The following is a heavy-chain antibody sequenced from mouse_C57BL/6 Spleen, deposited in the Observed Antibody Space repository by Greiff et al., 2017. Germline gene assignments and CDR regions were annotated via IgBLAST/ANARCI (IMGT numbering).Heavy chain of an antibody. V-gene: IGHV1-26*01. CDR3: ARRDGITTVVRAMDY. J-gene: IGHJ4*01. CDR1: GYKFTDYY. Sequence: EVQLQQSGPELVKPGASVKISCKASGYKFTDYYMNWVKQSHGKSLEWIGDINPNNGGTGYNQKFKGKATLTVDKSSSTAYMELRSLASEDSAVDYGARRDGITTVVRAMDYWGQGPSVTVSS. D-gene: IGHD1-1*01. CDR2: INPNNGGT.